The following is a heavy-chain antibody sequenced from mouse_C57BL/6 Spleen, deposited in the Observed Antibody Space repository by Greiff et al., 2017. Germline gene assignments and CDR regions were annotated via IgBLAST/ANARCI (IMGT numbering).Heavy chain of an antibody. D-gene: IGHD3-2*02. J-gene: IGHJ3*01. V-gene: IGHV1-39*01. Sequence: EVQLQQSGPELVKPGASVKISCKASGYSFTDYNMNWVKQSNGKSLEWIGVINPNYGTTSYNQKFKGKATLTVDQSSSTAYMQLNSLTSEDSAVYYCAREGRGGTAQASAWFAYWGQGTLVTVSA. CDR1: GYSFTDYN. CDR2: INPNYGTT. CDR3: AREGRGGTAQASAWFAY.